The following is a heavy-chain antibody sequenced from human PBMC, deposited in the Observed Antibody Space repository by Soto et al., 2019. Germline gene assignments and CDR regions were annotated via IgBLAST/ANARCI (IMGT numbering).Heavy chain of an antibody. Sequence: GGSLRLSCAASGFTFSSYWMHWVRQAPGKGLVWVSRINSDGSSTSYADSVKGRFTISRDNAKNTLYLQMNSLRAEDTAVYYCARDPSAVDTAMEDGMDVWGQGTTVTVSS. CDR2: INSDGSST. J-gene: IGHJ6*02. CDR3: ARDPSAVDTAMEDGMDV. CDR1: GFTFSSYW. D-gene: IGHD5-18*01. V-gene: IGHV3-74*01.